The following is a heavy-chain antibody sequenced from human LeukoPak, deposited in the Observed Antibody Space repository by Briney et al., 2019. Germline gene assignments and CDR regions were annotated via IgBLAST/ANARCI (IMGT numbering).Heavy chain of an antibody. V-gene: IGHV1-8*03. D-gene: IGHD4-17*01. CDR2: MNPYSGDR. Sequence: GASVKVSCKTSGYTFTSYHINWVRQAAGQGLAWMGWMNPYSGDRGYAQNFQGRVSITSDASIGTAYMELSSLRSDDTAVYFCARTTSLTASGYDYWGQGTLVTVSS. CDR3: ARTTSLTASGYDY. CDR1: GYTFTSYH. J-gene: IGHJ4*02.